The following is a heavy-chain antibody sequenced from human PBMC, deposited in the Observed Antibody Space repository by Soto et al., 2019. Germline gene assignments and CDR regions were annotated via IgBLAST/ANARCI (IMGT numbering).Heavy chain of an antibody. Sequence: ASVKVSCKVSGYTLTELSMHWVRQAPGKGLEWMGGFDPEDGETIYAQKFQGRVTMTEDTSTDTAYMELSSLRSEDTAVYFCATAQWCSGGSYYAFDIWGQGTMVTVSS. CDR3: ATAQWCSGGSYYAFDI. V-gene: IGHV1-24*01. CDR2: FDPEDGET. D-gene: IGHD2-15*01. J-gene: IGHJ3*02. CDR1: GYTLTELS.